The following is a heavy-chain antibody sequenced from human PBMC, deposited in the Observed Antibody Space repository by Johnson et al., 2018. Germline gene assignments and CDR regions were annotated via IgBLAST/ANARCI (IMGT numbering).Heavy chain of an antibody. Sequence: VQLVESGGGLVQPGGSLKLSCAASGFTFSGSAMHWVRPASGKGLEWVGRIRSKANSYATAYAASVKGRFTISRDDSKNPVYPQMNSLKTEDTAVYYCTTGLKIAPYYNYMDGGGKGTTVTVSS. CDR3: TTGLKIAPYYNYMDG. D-gene: IGHD1-14*01. CDR1: GFTFSGSA. V-gene: IGHV3-73*01. J-gene: IGHJ6*03. CDR2: IRSKANSYAT.